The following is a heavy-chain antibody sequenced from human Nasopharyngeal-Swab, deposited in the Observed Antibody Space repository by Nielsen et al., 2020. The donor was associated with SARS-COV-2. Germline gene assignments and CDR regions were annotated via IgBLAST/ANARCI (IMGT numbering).Heavy chain of an antibody. Sequence: GGSLRLSCQASGYSFNSYWIGWVRQMPGKGLEWMGIIYPGDSDTRYSPSFQGQVTISADKSISTAYLQWSSLKASDTAMYYCATGRGLAHFDYWGQGTLVTVSS. D-gene: IGHD6-19*01. CDR3: ATGRGLAHFDY. V-gene: IGHV5-51*03. CDR1: GYSFNSYW. J-gene: IGHJ4*02. CDR2: IYPGDSDT.